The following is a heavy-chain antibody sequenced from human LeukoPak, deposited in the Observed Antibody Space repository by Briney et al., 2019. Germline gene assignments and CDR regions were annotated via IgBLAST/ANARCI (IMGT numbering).Heavy chain of an antibody. CDR3: AREEYGGNSIDY. V-gene: IGHV1-8*01. CDR1: GYTFTSYD. J-gene: IGHJ4*02. Sequence: ASVKVSCKASGYTFTSYDINWVRQATGQGLEWMGWMNPNSGNTGYAQKFQGRVTMTRNTSISTAYMELSSLRSEDTAVYYCAREEYGGNSIDYWGQGTLVTVSS. D-gene: IGHD4-23*01. CDR2: MNPNSGNT.